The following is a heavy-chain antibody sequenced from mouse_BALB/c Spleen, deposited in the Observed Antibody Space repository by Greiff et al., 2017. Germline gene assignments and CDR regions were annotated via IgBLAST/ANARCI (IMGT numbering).Heavy chain of an antibody. Sequence: EVQGVESGGDLVKPGGSLKLSCAASGFTFSSYGMSWVRQTPDKRLEWVATISSGGSYTYYPDSVKGRFTISRDNAKNTLYLQMSSLKSEDTAMYYCARLPFAYWGQGTLVTVSA. J-gene: IGHJ3*01. CDR1: GFTFSSYG. CDR2: ISSGGSYT. CDR3: ARLPFAY. V-gene: IGHV5-6*01.